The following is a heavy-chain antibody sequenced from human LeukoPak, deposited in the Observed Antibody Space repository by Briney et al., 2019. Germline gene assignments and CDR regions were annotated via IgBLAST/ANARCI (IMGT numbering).Heavy chain of an antibody. Sequence: SEPLSLPCTVSGGSLSSYYWSWLRQPTGKGLEWIGYIYYSGSTNYNPSLKSRVTISVDASKNQFSLKLSSVPAADTAVYYCARLGALYYHNWFDPWGQGTLVTVSS. CDR1: GGSLSSYY. V-gene: IGHV4-59*08. CDR2: IYYSGST. J-gene: IGHJ5*02. CDR3: ARLGALYYHNWFDP. D-gene: IGHD3-10*01.